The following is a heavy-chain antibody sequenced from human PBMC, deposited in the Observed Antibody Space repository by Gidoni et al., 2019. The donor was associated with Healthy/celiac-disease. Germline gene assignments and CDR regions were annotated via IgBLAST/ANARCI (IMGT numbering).Heavy chain of an antibody. CDR2: ISGSGGST. CDR1: GFTFSSYA. CDR3: AKGDVVVVAATYETD. Sequence: EVQLLESGGGLVQPGGSLRLSCSASGFTFSSYAMRWVRQAPGKGLEWVSAISGSGGSTYYEDSVKGRLTISRDNSKNTLYLQMNSLRAEDTAVYYCAKGDVVVVAATYETDWGQGTLVTVSS. V-gene: IGHV3-23*01. J-gene: IGHJ4*02. D-gene: IGHD2-15*01.